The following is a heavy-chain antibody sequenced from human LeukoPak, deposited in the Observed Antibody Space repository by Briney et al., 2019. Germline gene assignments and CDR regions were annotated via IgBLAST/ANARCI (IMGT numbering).Heavy chain of an antibody. CDR1: GGTFSSSYA. J-gene: IGHJ6*03. CDR2: IIPISGTT. D-gene: IGHD3-10*01. V-gene: IGHV1-69*13. CDR3: ARGGASGSHWARTYYYYMDV. Sequence: GASVKVSCKASGGTFSSSYAISWVRQAPGQGLEWMGDIIPISGTTNYAQKFQGRVTTTADESTRTAYMELSSLTSEDTAVYYCARGGASGSHWARTYYYYMDVWGKGTTVTVSS.